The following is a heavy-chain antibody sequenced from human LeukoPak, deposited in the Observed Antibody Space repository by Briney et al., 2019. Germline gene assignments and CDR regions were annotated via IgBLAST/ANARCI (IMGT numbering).Heavy chain of an antibody. D-gene: IGHD4-23*01. V-gene: IGHV3-11*04. CDR2: ISSSGTYI. CDR1: GFTFSDYY. J-gene: IGHJ6*03. CDR3: TRDKTTVVTPYLYYYYMDV. Sequence: GGSMRLSCAASGFTFSDYYMSWIRQAPGKGLEWVSSISSSGTYIYYTDSVKGRFTISRDNAKNSLYLQMNSLRAEDTALYFCTRDKTTVVTPYLYYYYMDVWGKGTPVTVS.